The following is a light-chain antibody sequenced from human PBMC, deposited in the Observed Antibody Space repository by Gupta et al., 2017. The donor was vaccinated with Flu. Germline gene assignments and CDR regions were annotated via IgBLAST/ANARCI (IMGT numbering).Light chain of an antibody. Sequence: QSALTQPASVSGSPGQSITISCTGTSSDIVAYNYVSWYQQHPGKAPKLILYEVSYRPSGVSNRFSGAKSDHTASLTISALQAEDEADYYCSSYTTSFTRLFGGGTRLTVL. CDR1: SSDIVAYNY. CDR3: SSYTTSFTRL. CDR2: EVS. V-gene: IGLV2-14*03. J-gene: IGLJ3*02.